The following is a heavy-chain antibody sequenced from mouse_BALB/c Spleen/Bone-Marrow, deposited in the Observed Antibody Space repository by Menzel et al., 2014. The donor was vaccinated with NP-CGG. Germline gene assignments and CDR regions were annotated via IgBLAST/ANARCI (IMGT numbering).Heavy chain of an antibody. J-gene: IGHJ2*01. V-gene: IGHV5-6-4*01. Sequence: EVMLVESGGGLVKPGGSLKLSCAAPGSTFSSYTMSWVRQTPEKRLEWVATISSGGSYTYYPDSVKGRFTISRDNAKNTLYLQMSSLKSEDTAMYYCTRRGDYDGYFDYWGQGTTLTVSS. CDR3: TRRGDYDGYFDY. D-gene: IGHD2-3*01. CDR2: ISSGGSYT. CDR1: GSTFSSYT.